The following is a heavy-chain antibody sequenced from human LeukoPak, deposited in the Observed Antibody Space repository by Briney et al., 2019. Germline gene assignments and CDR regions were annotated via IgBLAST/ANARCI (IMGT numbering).Heavy chain of an antibody. J-gene: IGHJ4*02. CDR1: GYTFTGYY. CDR3: ASGALVGSGYFLYYSDY. CDR2: INPNSGGT. Sequence: ASVKVSCKASGYTFTGYYIHWVRQAPGQGLEWMGWINPNSGGTNYAQRFQGRVTMTRDTSISTAYMELSTLRPDDTAVYYCASGALVGSGYFLYYSDYWGQGTLVTVSS. D-gene: IGHD3-22*01. V-gene: IGHV1-2*02.